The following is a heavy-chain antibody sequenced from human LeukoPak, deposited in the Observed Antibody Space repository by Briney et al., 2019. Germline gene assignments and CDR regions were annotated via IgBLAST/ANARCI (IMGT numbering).Heavy chain of an antibody. Sequence: SETLSLTCAVYGGSFSGYYWSWIRQPPGKGLEWIGEINHSGSTNYNPSLKSRATISVDTSKNQFSLKLSSVTAADTAVYYCARGLRYYDSSGYPVLDYWGQGTLVTVSS. D-gene: IGHD3-22*01. V-gene: IGHV4-34*01. CDR2: INHSGST. CDR3: ARGLRYYDSSGYPVLDY. J-gene: IGHJ4*02. CDR1: GGSFSGYY.